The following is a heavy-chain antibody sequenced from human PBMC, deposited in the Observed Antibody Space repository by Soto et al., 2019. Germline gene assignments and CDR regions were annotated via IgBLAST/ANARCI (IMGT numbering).Heavy chain of an antibody. CDR2: INPNGRST. Sequence: ASVKVSYKASGFIFTNYWMHWLRQAPGQGLEWMGVINPNGRSTTYAQKFQGRFTMTRDTSTTTLYMELSSLKAEDTAVYYCARDQISNSGSYSYWWFDAWGQGTPVTVSS. CDR1: GFIFTNYW. CDR3: ARDQISNSGSYSYWWFDA. V-gene: IGHV1-46*01. D-gene: IGHD3-22*01. J-gene: IGHJ5*02.